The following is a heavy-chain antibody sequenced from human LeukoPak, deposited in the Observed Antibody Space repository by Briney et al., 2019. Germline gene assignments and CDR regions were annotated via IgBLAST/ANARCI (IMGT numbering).Heavy chain of an antibody. Sequence: ASVKVSCKASGYTFTGYYMHWVRQAPGQGLEWMGYIYPNSGATKYAQKLQGRVTMTRDTSIGTAYMELSGLGSDDTAVYYCGTLLSNGPFDYWGQGSLVTVSS. CDR3: GTLLSNGPFDY. CDR2: IYPNSGAT. V-gene: IGHV1-2*02. J-gene: IGHJ4*02. CDR1: GYTFTGYY.